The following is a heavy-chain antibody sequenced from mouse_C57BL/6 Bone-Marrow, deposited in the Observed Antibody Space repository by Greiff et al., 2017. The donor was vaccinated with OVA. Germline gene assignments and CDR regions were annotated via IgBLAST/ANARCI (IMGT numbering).Heavy chain of an antibody. CDR1: GYTFTSYT. CDR3: TRGYYVDY. J-gene: IGHJ2*01. CDR2: IDPTNDYT. Sequence: QVQLQQSGAELARPGASVKMSCKASGYTFTSYTIHWVKQRPGQGLEWIGYIDPTNDYTNYNPKFKGKATLTADKSSSTAYMQLGSLTSEDSAVYYCTRGYYVDYWGRGTTLTVSS. V-gene: IGHV1-4*01.